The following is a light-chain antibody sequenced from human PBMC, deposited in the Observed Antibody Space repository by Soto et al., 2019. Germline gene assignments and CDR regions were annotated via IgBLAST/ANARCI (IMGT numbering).Light chain of an antibody. CDR1: QSLLQTNGYYY. CDR2: LGS. J-gene: IGKJ1*01. Sequence: DIVMTQSPLSLPVTPGEPASISCRSSQSLLQTNGYYYLEWYLQKPGQSPQLLIYLGSNRASGVPDRFSGSGSGTDFTLKISRVEAEDVGVYYCMQGRQTPWTFGQGTKVEIK. CDR3: MQGRQTPWT. V-gene: IGKV2-28*01.